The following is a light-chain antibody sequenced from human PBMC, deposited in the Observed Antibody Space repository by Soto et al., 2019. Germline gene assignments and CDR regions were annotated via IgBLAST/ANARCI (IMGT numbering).Light chain of an antibody. Sequence: QSALTQPPSVSGAPGQRVTISCTGSSSNIGAGYDVHWYQQLPGTAPKLLIYGNSNRPSGVPYRFSGSKSGTSASLAITGLQDEDEADYYCQSYDSSLSGVVFGGGTKLTVL. CDR3: QSYDSSLSGVV. CDR2: GNS. J-gene: IGLJ2*01. V-gene: IGLV1-40*01. CDR1: SSNIGAGYD.